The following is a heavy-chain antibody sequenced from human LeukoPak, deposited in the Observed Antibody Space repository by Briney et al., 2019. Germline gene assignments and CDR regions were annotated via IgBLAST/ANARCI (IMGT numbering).Heavy chain of an antibody. Sequence: QPGGSLRLSCAASGFTFSSYAMHWVRQAPGKGLEWVAVISYDGSNKYYADSVKGRFTISRDNSKNTLYMQMNSLGTEDTAVYYCARDPPPGWNELRKGDYYYGMDVWGQGTTVTVSS. CDR1: GFTFSSYA. CDR3: ARDPPPGWNELRKGDYYYGMDV. D-gene: IGHD1-1*01. V-gene: IGHV3-30-3*01. CDR2: ISYDGSNK. J-gene: IGHJ6*02.